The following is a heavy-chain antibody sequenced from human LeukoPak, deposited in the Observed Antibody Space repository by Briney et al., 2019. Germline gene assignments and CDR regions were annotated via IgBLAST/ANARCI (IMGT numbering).Heavy chain of an antibody. V-gene: IGHV1-18*01. J-gene: IGHJ4*02. CDR2: ISAYNGNT. D-gene: IGHD1-7*01. CDR1: GYTFTSYG. Sequence: GASVNVSCKASGYTFTSYGISWVRQAPGQGLEGMGWISAYNGNTNYAQKLQGRVTMTTDTSTSPAYMELRSLRSDDTAVYYCARDEPITGTYFDYWGQGTLVTVSS. CDR3: ARDEPITGTYFDY.